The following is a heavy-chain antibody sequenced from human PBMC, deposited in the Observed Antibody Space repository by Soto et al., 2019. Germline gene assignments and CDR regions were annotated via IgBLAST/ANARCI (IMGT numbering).Heavy chain of an antibody. CDR2: IFSNDEK. CDR1: GFSLSNARMG. J-gene: IGHJ4*02. V-gene: IGHV2-26*01. Sequence: QVTLKESGPVLVNPTETLTLTCTVSGFSLSNARMGVSWIRQPPGKALEWLAHIFSNDEKSYSTSLKSRLTISKDTSKSQVVLTMTNMDPVDTATYYCARIRYNWNYGDAVSYFDYWGQGTLVTVSS. CDR3: ARIRYNWNYGDAVSYFDY. D-gene: IGHD1-7*01.